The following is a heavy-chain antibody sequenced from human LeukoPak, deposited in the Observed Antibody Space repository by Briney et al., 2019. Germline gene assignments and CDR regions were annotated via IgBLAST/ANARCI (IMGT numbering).Heavy chain of an antibody. D-gene: IGHD5-18*01. Sequence: GGSLRHSCAAPRFTFSSYAVTRVPQAPGKVQEWDSAISGSGGSTYYAGSVKGRFTISRDNSKNKLYLQMNSVRAEDTAVYYCAKEDTAMATGAFDIWGEGTMVTVSS. CDR1: RFTFSSYA. CDR2: ISGSGGST. V-gene: IGHV3-23*01. J-gene: IGHJ3*02. CDR3: AKEDTAMATGAFDI.